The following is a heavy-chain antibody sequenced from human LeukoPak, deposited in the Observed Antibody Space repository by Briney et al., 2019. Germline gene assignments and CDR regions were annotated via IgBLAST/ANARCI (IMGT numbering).Heavy chain of an antibody. J-gene: IGHJ5*02. Sequence: ASVKVSCKASGYTFTGYYMHWVRQAPGQGLEWMGWINPNSGGTNYAQKFQGRVTMTRDTSISTAYMELSRLRSDDTAVYYCARGGAAADKKNWFDPWGQGTLVTVSS. CDR3: ARGGAAADKKNWFDP. V-gene: IGHV1-2*02. CDR1: GYTFTGYY. D-gene: IGHD6-13*01. CDR2: INPNSGGT.